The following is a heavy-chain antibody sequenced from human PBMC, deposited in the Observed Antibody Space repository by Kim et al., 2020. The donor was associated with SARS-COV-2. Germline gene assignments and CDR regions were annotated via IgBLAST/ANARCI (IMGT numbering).Heavy chain of an antibody. CDR1: GFSFSTSE. CDR2: ISYDSKRM. J-gene: IGHJ4*02. Sequence: GGSLRLSCAASGFSFSTSEMHWVRQAPGKTLEWVSFISYDSKRMGYADSVKGRFTISRDNAMNSLYLQMNSLRVEDTAIYYCARDLDIVPFDAWGKGALVTVPS. V-gene: IGHV3-48*03. CDR3: ARDLDIVPFDA. D-gene: IGHD2-2*03.